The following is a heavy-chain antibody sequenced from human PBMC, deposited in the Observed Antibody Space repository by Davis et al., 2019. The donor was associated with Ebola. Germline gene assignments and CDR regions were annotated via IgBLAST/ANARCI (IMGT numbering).Heavy chain of an antibody. J-gene: IGHJ4*02. CDR3: TRDTAIVVFDY. Sequence: PGGSLRLSCAASGFSFNSYAMHWVRQGPGKGLEWVALISHDGRQYYADSVKGRFTISRDNAKNSVYLQMNSLSDEDTAVYYRTRDTAIVVFDYWGQGTLVTVSS. CDR1: GFSFNSYA. CDR2: ISHDGRQ. D-gene: IGHD2/OR15-2a*01. V-gene: IGHV3-30*04.